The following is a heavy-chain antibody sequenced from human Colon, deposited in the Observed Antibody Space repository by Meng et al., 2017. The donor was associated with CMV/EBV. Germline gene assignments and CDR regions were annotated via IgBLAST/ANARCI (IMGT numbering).Heavy chain of an antibody. CDR1: DYTFTNHG. J-gene: IGHJ4*02. CDR2: ISGYNGNT. V-gene: IGHV1-18*01. D-gene: IGHD3-3*01. CDR3: ARGYDFWKGHYDY. Sequence: ASVKVSCKASDYTFTNHGINWVRQAPGQGLEWMGWISGYNGNTNYAQKFQGRFTMTTDTSTSTAYMELRSLRSDDTAVYYCARGYDFWKGHYDYWGQGTLVTVSS.